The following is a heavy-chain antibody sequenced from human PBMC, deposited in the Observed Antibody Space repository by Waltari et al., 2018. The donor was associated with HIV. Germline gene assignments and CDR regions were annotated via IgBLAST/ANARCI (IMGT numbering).Heavy chain of an antibody. D-gene: IGHD1-26*01. Sequence: EVQLVESGGGLVQPGGSLRLSCAAAGFTYSSYSRNWVCQAPGKGLEWVSCISSSGSTIYYADSVRGRFTISGDNAKNSLYLQLNSLRAEDTAVYYCARDYSGTYADFDYWGQGTLVTVSS. CDR2: ISSSGSTI. V-gene: IGHV3-48*01. CDR1: GFTYSSYS. J-gene: IGHJ4*02. CDR3: ARDYSGTYADFDY.